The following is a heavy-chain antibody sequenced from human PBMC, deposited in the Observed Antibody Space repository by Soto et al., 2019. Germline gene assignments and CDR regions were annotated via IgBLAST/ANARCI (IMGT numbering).Heavy chain of an antibody. V-gene: IGHV3-30*18. Sequence: QVQLVESGGGVVQPGRSLRLSCAASGFTFSSYGMHWVRQAPGKGLEWVAGISDDGSNKYYADSVKGRFNISRDNSKNTVYLHMNSLRAEDTAVYYCAKPLATTVLRYYYYYGMDVWGQGTTVTVSS. CDR1: GFTFSSYG. CDR3: AKPLATTVLRYYYYYGMDV. J-gene: IGHJ6*02. D-gene: IGHD5-12*01. CDR2: ISDDGSNK.